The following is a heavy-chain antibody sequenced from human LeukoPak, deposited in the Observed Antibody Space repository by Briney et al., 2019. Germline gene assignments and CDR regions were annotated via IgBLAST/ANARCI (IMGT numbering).Heavy chain of an antibody. CDR1: GFTFSDYC. J-gene: IGHJ6*03. CDR3: ARCPAGLYYYSYMDV. V-gene: IGHV3-11*04. D-gene: IGHD2-2*01. Sequence: PGGSLRLSCAASGFTFSDYCMSWIRQAPGKGLEWVSYINSSGSTIYYADSVKGRFTISRDNAKNSLYLQMHSLRAEDTAVYYCARCPAGLYYYSYMDVWGKGTTVTVSS. CDR2: INSSGSTI.